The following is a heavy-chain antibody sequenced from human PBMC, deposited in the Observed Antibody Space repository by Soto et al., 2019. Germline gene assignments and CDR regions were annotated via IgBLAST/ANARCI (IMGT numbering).Heavy chain of an antibody. CDR1: GFSLSTSGVS. D-gene: IGHD5-12*01. Sequence: QITLKESGPTLVKPTQTLTLTCTFSGFSLSTSGVSVGWIRQPPGKALEWLALIYWDDDKRYSPSLKSRLTITKDTSKKQVVLTMTNIDPVDTGTYYCAHRRRFDSGYGFFDYWGQGTLVTVSS. V-gene: IGHV2-5*02. CDR2: IYWDDDK. J-gene: IGHJ4*02. CDR3: AHRRRFDSGYGFFDY.